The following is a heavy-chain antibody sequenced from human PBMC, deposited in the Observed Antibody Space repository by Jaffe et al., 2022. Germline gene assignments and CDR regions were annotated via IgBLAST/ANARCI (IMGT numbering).Heavy chain of an antibody. J-gene: IGHJ4*02. CDR1: GFTFSSYS. V-gene: IGHV3-21*01. D-gene: IGHD3-3*01. Sequence: EVQLVESGGGLVKPGGSLRLSCAASGFTFSSYSMNWVRQAPGKGLEWVSSISSSSSYIYYADSVKGRFTISRDNAKNSLYLQMNSLRAEDTAVYYCARDYDFWSGAFDYWGQGTLVTVSS. CDR3: ARDYDFWSGAFDY. CDR2: ISSSSSYI.